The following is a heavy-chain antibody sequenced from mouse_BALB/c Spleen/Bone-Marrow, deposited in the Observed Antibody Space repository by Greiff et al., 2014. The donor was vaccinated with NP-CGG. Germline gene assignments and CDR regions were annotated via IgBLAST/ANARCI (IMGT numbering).Heavy chain of an antibody. CDR3: AREVSMDY. J-gene: IGHJ4*01. CDR2: ISDGGSCT. V-gene: IGHV5-4*02. Sequence: DVKLVESGGGLVKPGGSLKLSCAASGFTFSDYYMYWVRQTPEKRLEWVATISDGGSCTYDPDSVKGRFTISRDNAKNNLFLQLSSLKSEDTAMYYCAREVSMDYWGQGTSVTVSS. CDR1: GFTFSDYY.